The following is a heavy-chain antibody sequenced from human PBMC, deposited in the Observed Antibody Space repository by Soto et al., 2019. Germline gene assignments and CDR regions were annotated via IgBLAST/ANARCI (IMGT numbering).Heavy chain of an antibody. CDR1: GYTFTSYD. V-gene: IGHV1-8*01. CDR3: ARDRETSSSGWYEYYGMDV. D-gene: IGHD6-19*01. J-gene: IGHJ6*02. Sequence: ASVKVSCKASGYTFTSYDINWVRQATGQGLEWMGWMNPNSGNTGYAQKFQGRVTMTRNTSISTAYMELSSLRSEDTAVYYCARDRETSSSGWYEYYGMDVWGQGTTVTVSS. CDR2: MNPNSGNT.